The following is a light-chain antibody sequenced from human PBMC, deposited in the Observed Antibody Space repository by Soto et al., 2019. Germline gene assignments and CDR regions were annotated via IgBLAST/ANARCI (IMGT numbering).Light chain of an antibody. CDR3: SSYTSSSTRV. Sequence: QSALTQAASGSGSPGQSITISCTGTSSDVGAYDYVSWYQQHPDKAPKLMIYEVSNRPSGVSNRFSGSKSVNTATLTISGLQAEDEADYYCSSYTSSSTRVFGTGTKVTVL. CDR1: SSDVGAYDY. CDR2: EVS. V-gene: IGLV2-14*03. J-gene: IGLJ1*01.